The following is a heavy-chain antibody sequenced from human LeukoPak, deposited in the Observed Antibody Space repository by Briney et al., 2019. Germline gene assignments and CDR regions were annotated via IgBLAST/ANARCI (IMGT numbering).Heavy chain of an antibody. Sequence: PGGSLRLSCAASGFTFSSYGMHWVRQAPGKGLEWVAVISYDGSNKYYADSVKGRFTISRDNSKNTLYLQMNSLRAEDTAVYYCAKDYFPFWSGYYTRGAPDYWGQGTLVTVSS. J-gene: IGHJ4*02. V-gene: IGHV3-30*18. D-gene: IGHD3-3*01. CDR3: AKDYFPFWSGYYTRGAPDY. CDR2: ISYDGSNK. CDR1: GFTFSSYG.